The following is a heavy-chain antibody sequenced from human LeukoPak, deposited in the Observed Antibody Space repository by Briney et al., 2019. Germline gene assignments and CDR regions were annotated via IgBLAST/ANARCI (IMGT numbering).Heavy chain of an antibody. Sequence: SETLSLTCAVYGGSFSGYYWSWIRQPPGKGLEWIGEINHSGSTNYNLSLKSRVTISVDTSKNQFSLKLSSVTAAGTAVYDCASFNWGNSTFDYWGGGTLVTVSS. V-gene: IGHV4-34*01. CDR2: INHSGST. J-gene: IGHJ4*02. D-gene: IGHD4-23*01. CDR3: ASFNWGNSTFDY. CDR1: GGSFSGYY.